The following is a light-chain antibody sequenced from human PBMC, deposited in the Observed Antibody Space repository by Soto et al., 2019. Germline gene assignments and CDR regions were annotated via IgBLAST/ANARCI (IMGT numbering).Light chain of an antibody. J-gene: IGKJ4*01. CDR1: QSLNRE. CDR2: KAS. Sequence: DIQMTQSPSSLSASVGDSVIITCRASQSLNRELAWYQQKPGKAPKVLICKASSLESGVPSRFSGSGSGTEITLAISSLQPDDFATYYCLQYINYPLTFGGGTKVEIK. V-gene: IGKV1-5*03. CDR3: LQYINYPLT.